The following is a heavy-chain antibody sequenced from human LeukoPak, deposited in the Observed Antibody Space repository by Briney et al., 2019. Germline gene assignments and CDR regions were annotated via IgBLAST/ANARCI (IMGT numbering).Heavy chain of an antibody. J-gene: IGHJ4*02. CDR3: ARGVFDGSYFAC. V-gene: IGHV4-34*01. Sequence: SETLSLTCAVRGGSFSGYDWHWIRQPPGKGPEWIGEVNPSGNTNYNPSLKSRVTISVDTSKNQFSLNLSSVTAADTAVYYCARGVFDGSYFACWGQGTLVTVSS. CDR1: GGSFSGYD. D-gene: IGHD1-26*01. CDR2: VNPSGNT.